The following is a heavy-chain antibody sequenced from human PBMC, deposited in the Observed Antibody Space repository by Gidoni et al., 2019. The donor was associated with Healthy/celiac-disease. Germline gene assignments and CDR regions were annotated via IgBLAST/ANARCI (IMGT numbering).Heavy chain of an antibody. V-gene: IGHV5-51*01. J-gene: IGHJ6*02. CDR1: GYSLTSYW. D-gene: IGHD3-10*01. CDR3: ARQTRITMVRGGYGMDV. CDR2: IYPGDSDT. Sequence: VQLVQSGAEAKKPGESLMISCKGSGYSLTSYWIGWVRQMPGKGLEWMGIIYPGDSDTRYSPSFQGQVTISADKSISTADLQWSSLKASDTAMYYCARQTRITMVRGGYGMDVWGQGTTVTVSS.